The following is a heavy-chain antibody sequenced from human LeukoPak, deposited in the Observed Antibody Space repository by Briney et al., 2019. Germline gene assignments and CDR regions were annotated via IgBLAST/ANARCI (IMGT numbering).Heavy chain of an antibody. CDR1: GFTFSSYG. CDR3: ARDRRYFDTGGLGGPDY. CDR2: IRYDGSNK. V-gene: IGHV3-30*02. J-gene: IGHJ4*02. D-gene: IGHD2-8*02. Sequence: PGGSLRLSCAASGFTFSSYGMHWVRQAPGKGLEWVAFIRYDGSNKYYADSVKGRFTISRDNSKNTLYLQMNNLRAEDMAVYYCARDRRYFDTGGLGGPDYWGQGTLVTVSS.